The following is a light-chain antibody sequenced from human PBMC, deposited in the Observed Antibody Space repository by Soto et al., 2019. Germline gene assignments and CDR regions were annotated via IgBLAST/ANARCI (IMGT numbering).Light chain of an antibody. J-gene: IGLJ3*02. CDR3: SVWDDSLNGWV. V-gene: IGLV1-44*01. CDR2: YNN. Sequence: QSVLTQPPSASGTPGQRVTISCSGSNSNIGSHLVNWYQHLPGTAPKLLMYYNNQRPSGVPDRIYGSKSGTSASLAISGLQSEDEAEYYCSVWDDSLNGWVFGGGTKLTVL. CDR1: NSNIGSHL.